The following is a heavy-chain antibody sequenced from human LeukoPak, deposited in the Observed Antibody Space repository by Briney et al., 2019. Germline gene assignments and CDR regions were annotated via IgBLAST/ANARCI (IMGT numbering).Heavy chain of an antibody. CDR1: GFTFSSYS. CDR3: ATYRRGYHDSSESYYFDY. V-gene: IGHV3-23*01. J-gene: IGHJ4*02. Sequence: GGSLRLSCAASGFTFSSYSMSWVRQAPGKGLEWVSGISGSGDSTYYADSVKGRFTISRDNSKNTLYLQMNGLRAEDTAVYYCATYRRGYHDSSESYYFDYWGQGTLVTVSS. D-gene: IGHD3-22*01. CDR2: ISGSGDST.